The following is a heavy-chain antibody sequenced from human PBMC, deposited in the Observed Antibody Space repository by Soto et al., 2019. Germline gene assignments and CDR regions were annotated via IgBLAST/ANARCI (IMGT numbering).Heavy chain of an antibody. D-gene: IGHD3-3*01. CDR2: ISSSSSYI. J-gene: IGHJ6*02. CDR1: GFTFSSYS. V-gene: IGHV3-21*01. CDR3: ARDAPFYDFWSGYDYYYYYGMDV. Sequence: GGSLRLSCAASGFTFSSYSMNWVRQAPGKGLEWVSSISSSSSYIYYADSVKGRFTISRDNAKSSLYLQMNSLRAEDTAVYYCARDAPFYDFWSGYDYYYYYGMDVWGQGTTVTVSS.